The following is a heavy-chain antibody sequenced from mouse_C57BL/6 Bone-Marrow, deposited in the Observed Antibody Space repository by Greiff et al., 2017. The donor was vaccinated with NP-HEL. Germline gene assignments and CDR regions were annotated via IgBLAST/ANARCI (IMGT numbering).Heavy chain of an antibody. CDR1: GFSLTSYG. J-gene: IGHJ4*01. D-gene: IGHD2-3*01. Sequence: VKLQQSGPGLVAPSQSLSITCTVSGFSLTSYGVDWVRQPPGKGLGWLGVLWGGGSTNYNSGLMSRLSISKDNSKSQVFLKMNSLQTDDTAMYYCAKHLSVYDGYYVDYWGQGTSVTVSS. V-gene: IGHV2-9*01. CDR3: AKHLSVYDGYYVDY. CDR2: LWGGGST.